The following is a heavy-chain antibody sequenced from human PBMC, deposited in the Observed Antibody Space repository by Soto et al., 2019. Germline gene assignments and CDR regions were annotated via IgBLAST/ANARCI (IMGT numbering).Heavy chain of an antibody. CDR2: ISGSGGST. J-gene: IGHJ6*03. V-gene: IGHV3-23*01. Sequence: GGSLRLSCAASGFTFSSYAMSWVRQAPGKGLEWVSAISGSGGSTYYADSVKGRFTISRDNSKNTLYLQMNSLRAEETAVYYCAKIPAPSYYYYYMDVWGKGTTVTVSS. CDR1: GFTFSSYA. CDR3: AKIPAPSYYYYYMDV.